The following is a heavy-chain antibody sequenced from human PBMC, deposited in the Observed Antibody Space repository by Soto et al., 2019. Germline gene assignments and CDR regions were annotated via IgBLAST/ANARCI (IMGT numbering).Heavy chain of an antibody. J-gene: IGHJ4*02. CDR3: ARYQGGATAFDY. V-gene: IGHV1-2*02. CDR1: GYTFTGYY. D-gene: IGHD1-26*01. CDR2: INPNSGGT. Sequence: ASVKVSCKASGYTFTGYYMHWVRQAPGQGLEWMGWINPNSGGTNYAQKFQGRVTMTRDTSISTAYMELSSLRSEDTAVYYCARYQGGATAFDYWGQGTLVTVSS.